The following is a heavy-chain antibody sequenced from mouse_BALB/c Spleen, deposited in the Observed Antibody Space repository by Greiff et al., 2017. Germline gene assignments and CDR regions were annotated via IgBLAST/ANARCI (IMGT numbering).Heavy chain of an antibody. Sequence: EVKVEESGGGLVQPGGSMKLSCVASGFTFSNYWMNWVRQSPEKGLEWVAEIRLKSNNYATHYAESVKGRFTISRDDSKSSVYLQMNNLRAEDTGIYYCTRRRDLGHFDYWGQGTTLTVSS. CDR1: GFTFSNYW. CDR3: TRRRDLGHFDY. CDR2: IRLKSNNYAT. J-gene: IGHJ2*01. D-gene: IGHD4-1*01. V-gene: IGHV6-6*02.